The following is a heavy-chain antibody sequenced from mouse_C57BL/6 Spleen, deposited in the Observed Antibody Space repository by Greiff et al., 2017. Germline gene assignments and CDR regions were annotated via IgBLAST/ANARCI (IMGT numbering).Heavy chain of an antibody. V-gene: IGHV5-4*01. CDR3: ARDPVYYGNPVFAY. CDR1: GFTFSSYA. Sequence: EVMLVESGGGLVKPGGSLKLSCAASGFTFSSYAMSWVRQTPEKRLEWVATISDGGSYTYYPDNVKGRFTISRDNAKNNLYLQMSHLKSEDTAMYYCARDPVYYGNPVFAYWGQGTLVTVSA. CDR2: ISDGGSYT. D-gene: IGHD2-1*01. J-gene: IGHJ3*01.